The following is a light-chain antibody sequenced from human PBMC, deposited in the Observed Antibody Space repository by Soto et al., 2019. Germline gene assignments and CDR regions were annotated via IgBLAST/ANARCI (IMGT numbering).Light chain of an antibody. CDR1: QSVAGN. V-gene: IGKV3-15*01. J-gene: IGKJ1*01. CDR3: QQYNSYWT. CDR2: GVS. Sequence: EIVMTQSPATLSVSPGETATLSFRASQSVAGNLAWYQQKPGQPPRLLIYGVSTRATGVPARFSGSGSGTEFTLTISSLQPDDFATYYCQQYNSYWTFGQGTKVDIK.